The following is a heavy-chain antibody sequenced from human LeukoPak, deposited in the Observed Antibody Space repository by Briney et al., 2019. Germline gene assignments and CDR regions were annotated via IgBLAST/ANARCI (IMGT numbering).Heavy chain of an antibody. V-gene: IGHV4-39*02. CDR1: GGSISSSSYY. CDR2: IYYSGST. D-gene: IGHD3-22*01. Sequence: SETLSLTCTVSGGSISSSSYYWGWIRQPPGKGLEWIGSIYYSGSTYYNPSLKSRVTISVDTSKNQFSPKLSSVTAADTAVYYCAREITMIVVVSHDAFDIWGQGTMVTVSS. J-gene: IGHJ3*02. CDR3: AREITMIVVVSHDAFDI.